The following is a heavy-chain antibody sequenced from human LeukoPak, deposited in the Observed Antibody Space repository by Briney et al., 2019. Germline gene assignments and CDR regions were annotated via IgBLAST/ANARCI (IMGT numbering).Heavy chain of an antibody. CDR3: TRVPGDY. CDR2: ISGSSTYI. J-gene: IGHJ4*02. Sequence: GGSLRLSCTASGFTFSTYSLNWVRQAPGKGLEWVSSISGSSTYIYYADSLKGRFTIPRDNAKNSLYLQMNSLRAEDTAVYYCTRVPGDYWGRGTLVTVSS. V-gene: IGHV3-21*01. CDR1: GFTFSTYS.